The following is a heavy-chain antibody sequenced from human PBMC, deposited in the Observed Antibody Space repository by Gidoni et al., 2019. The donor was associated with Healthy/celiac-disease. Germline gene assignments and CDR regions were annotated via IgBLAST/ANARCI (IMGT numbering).Heavy chain of an antibody. CDR1: GGSFSGYY. Sequence: QVQLQQWGAGLLKPSETLSLTCAVYGGSFSGYYWSWIRQPPGKGLEWIGEINHSGSTNYNPSLKSRVTISVDTSKNQFSLKLSSVTAADTAVYYCARGRERITIFGVVRNWFDPWGQGTLVTVSS. J-gene: IGHJ5*02. CDR3: ARGRERITIFGVVRNWFDP. V-gene: IGHV4-34*01. CDR2: INHSGST. D-gene: IGHD3-3*01.